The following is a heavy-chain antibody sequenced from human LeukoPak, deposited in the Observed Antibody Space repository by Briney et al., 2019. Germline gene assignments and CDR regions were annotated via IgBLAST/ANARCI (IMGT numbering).Heavy chain of an antibody. CDR1: GLTFRSYG. CDR3: ARDRGYCSGGSCYSEIPDY. D-gene: IGHD2-15*01. Sequence: GGSLRLSCAASGLTFRSYGMHWVRQAPGKGLEWVAVIWYDGSNKYYADSVKGRFTISRDNSKNTLYLQMNSLRAEDTSVYYCARDRGYCSGGSCYSEIPDYWGQGTLVTVSS. V-gene: IGHV3-33*01. J-gene: IGHJ4*02. CDR2: IWYDGSNK.